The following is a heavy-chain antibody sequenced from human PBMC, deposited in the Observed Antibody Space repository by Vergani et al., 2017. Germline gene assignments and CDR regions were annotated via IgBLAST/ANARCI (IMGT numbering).Heavy chain of an antibody. V-gene: IGHV4-34*01. D-gene: IGHD3-22*01. CDR3: ARIPYYYDSSVPDPTRYFDY. CDR1: GGSFSGYY. Sequence: QVQLQQWGAGLLKPSETLSLTCAVYGGSFSGYYWSWIRQPPGKGLEWIGEINHSGSTNYNPSLKSRVTISVDTSKNQFSLKLSSVTAADTAVYYCARIPYYYDSSVPDPTRYFDYWGQGTLVTVSS. CDR2: INHSGST. J-gene: IGHJ4*02.